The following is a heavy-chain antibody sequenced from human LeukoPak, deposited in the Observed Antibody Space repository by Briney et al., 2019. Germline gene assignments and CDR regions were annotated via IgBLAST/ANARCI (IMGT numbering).Heavy chain of an antibody. CDR3: ANGGTYSSGP. CDR2: KKPDGSAQ. V-gene: IGHV3-7*01. Sequence: GGSLRLSCAASGFTFSNSWMSWVRQAPGKGLEWVATKKPDGSAQYYVDSVKGRFTISRDNAKNSLFLQINSLRAEDTAVYYCANGGTYSSGPWGQGTLVTVSS. CDR1: GFTFSNSW. D-gene: IGHD3-22*01. J-gene: IGHJ5*02.